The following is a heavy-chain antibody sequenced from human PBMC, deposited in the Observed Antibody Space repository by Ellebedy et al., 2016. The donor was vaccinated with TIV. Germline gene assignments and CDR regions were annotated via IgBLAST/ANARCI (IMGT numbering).Heavy chain of an antibody. CDR1: GYSISSGYY. J-gene: IGHJ5*02. V-gene: IGHV4-38-2*02. CDR3: ARAGFWSGTGWSDP. CDR2: TYHTGST. D-gene: IGHD3-3*01. Sequence: MPSETLSLTCNVSGYSISSGYYWGWIRQPPGKGLEWIGSTYHTGSTNYNPSLKSRVTISVDKSKNQFSLKLNSVTAADTAVYYCARAGFWSGTGWSDPWGQGTLVTVSS.